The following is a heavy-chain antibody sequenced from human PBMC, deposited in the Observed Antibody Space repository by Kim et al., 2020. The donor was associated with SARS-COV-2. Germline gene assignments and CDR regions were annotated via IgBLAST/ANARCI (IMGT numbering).Heavy chain of an antibody. CDR2: INYDRST. CDR1: GDPVNGYY. J-gene: IGHJ4*02. CDR3: ARGRYFDWLFHQSPHYFDY. D-gene: IGHD3-9*01. Sequence: SETLSLTCAVYGDPVNGYYWSWIRQPPGKWLEWIGEINYDRSTNYKPSLKSRVTMSLDSSKSQFSLRLTSLTAADTAVYYCARGRYFDWLFHQSPHYFDYWGQGNLVTVSS. V-gene: IGHV4-34*01.